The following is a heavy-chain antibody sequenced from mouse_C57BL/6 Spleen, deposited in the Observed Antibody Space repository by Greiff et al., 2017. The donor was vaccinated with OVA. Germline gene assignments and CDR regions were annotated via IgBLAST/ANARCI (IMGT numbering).Heavy chain of an antibody. CDR1: GYTFTSYW. Sequence: QVQLQQPGAELVRPGSSVKLSCKASGYTFTSYWMHWVKQRPGQGLEWIGNINPSNGGTNYNEKFKSKATLTVDKSSSTAYMQLSSLTSEDSAVYYCARGGYYGSSYYWGQGTTLTVSS. D-gene: IGHD1-1*01. J-gene: IGHJ2*01. CDR3: ARGGYYGSSYY. CDR2: INPSNGGT. V-gene: IGHV1-53*01.